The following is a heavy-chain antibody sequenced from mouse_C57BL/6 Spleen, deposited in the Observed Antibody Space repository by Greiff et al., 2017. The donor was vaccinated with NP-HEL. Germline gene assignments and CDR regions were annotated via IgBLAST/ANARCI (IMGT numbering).Heavy chain of an antibody. CDR2: ISDGGSYT. J-gene: IGHJ3*01. CDR1: GFTFSSYA. V-gene: IGHV5-4*01. CDR3: ANYYGNLRFAY. D-gene: IGHD2-1*01. Sequence: EVQGVESGGGLVKPGGSLKLSCAASGFTFSSYAMSWVRQTPEKRLEWVATISDGGSYTYYPDNVKGRFTISRDNAKNNLYLQMSHLKSEDTAMYYCANYYGNLRFAYWGQGTLVTVSA.